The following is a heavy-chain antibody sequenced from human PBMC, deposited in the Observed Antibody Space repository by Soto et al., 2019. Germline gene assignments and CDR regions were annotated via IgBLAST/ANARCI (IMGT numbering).Heavy chain of an antibody. D-gene: IGHD3-16*01. CDR1: GYTFTGYY. J-gene: IGHJ6*02. V-gene: IGHV1-2*04. CDR3: ARSAPTGFGYYYGMDV. CDR2: INPNSGGT. Sequence: GASVKVSCKASGYTFTGYYMHWVRQAPGQGLEWMGWINPNSGGTNYAQKFQGWVTMTRDTSISTAYMELSRLRSDDTAVYYCARSAPTGFGYYYGMDVWGQGTTVTVSS.